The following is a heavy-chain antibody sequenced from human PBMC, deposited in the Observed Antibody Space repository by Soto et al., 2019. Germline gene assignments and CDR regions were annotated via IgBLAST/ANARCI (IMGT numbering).Heavy chain of an antibody. J-gene: IGHJ4*02. CDR3: AREMWTRSGPQTFFDY. V-gene: IGHV1-18*01. CDR2: ISPYSGNT. D-gene: IGHD6-25*01. Sequence: QVQLVQSEAEVKKPGASVKVSCKASGYGFTSYGISWVRQAPGQGLEWMGGISPYSGNTRYPENLQGRATMTTDPSTSTAYIELGRLRSDDTPVYYCAREMWTRSGPQTFFDYWGQGALVTVSS. CDR1: GYGFTSYG.